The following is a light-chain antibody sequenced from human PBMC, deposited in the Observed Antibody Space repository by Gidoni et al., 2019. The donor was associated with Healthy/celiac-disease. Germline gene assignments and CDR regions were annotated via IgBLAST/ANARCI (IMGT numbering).Light chain of an antibody. J-gene: IGLJ3*02. Sequence: QSVLTQPPSASGTPGQRVTISCSGSSANIGSNTVNWYQQLPATATNLLIYSNNQRPSGVPDRFSGSTSGTSASLAISGLQSEDEADYYCAACDDSLNGWVFGGGTKLTVL. CDR3: AACDDSLNGWV. V-gene: IGLV1-44*01. CDR2: SNN. CDR1: SANIGSNT.